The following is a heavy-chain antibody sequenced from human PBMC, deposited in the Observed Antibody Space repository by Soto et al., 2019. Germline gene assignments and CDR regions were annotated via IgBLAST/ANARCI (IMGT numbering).Heavy chain of an antibody. D-gene: IGHD3-3*01. V-gene: IGHV4-4*07. J-gene: IGHJ6*02. CDR1: GGSISSYY. CDR3: ARDHGRAYDFWSGYYSEAGYYYYYGMDV. CDR2: IYTSGST. Sequence: SETLSLTCTVSGGSISSYYWSWIRQPAGKGLEWIGRIYTSGSTNYNPSLKSRVTMSVDTSKNQFSLKLSSVTAADTAVYYCARDHGRAYDFWSGYYSEAGYYYYYGMDVWGQGTTVTV.